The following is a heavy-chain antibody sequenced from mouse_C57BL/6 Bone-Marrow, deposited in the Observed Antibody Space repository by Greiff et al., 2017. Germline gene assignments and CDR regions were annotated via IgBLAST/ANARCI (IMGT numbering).Heavy chain of an antibody. V-gene: IGHV1-81*01. CDR3: ARKVVATPFAY. CDR2: IYPRSGNT. J-gene: IGHJ3*01. CDR1: GYTFTSSG. Sequence: VQLVESGAELARPGASVKLSCKASGYTFTSSGISWVKQRTGQGLEWIGEIYPRSGNTYYNEKFKGKATLTVDPSSSTAYMQLSSLTSEDSAVYFCARKVVATPFAYWGQGTLVTVSA. D-gene: IGHD1-1*01.